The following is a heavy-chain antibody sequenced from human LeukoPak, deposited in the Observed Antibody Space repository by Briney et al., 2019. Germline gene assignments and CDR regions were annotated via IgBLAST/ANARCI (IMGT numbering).Heavy chain of an antibody. D-gene: IGHD1-26*01. CDR1: GFTFSSYE. CDR3: AKGRGWEASYYYYYMDV. Sequence: QAGGSLRLSCAASGFTFSSYEMNWVRQAPGKELEWVSYISSSSSTIYYADSVKGRFTISRDNAKNSLYLQMNSLRAEDTAVYYCAKGRGWEASYYYYYMDVWGKGTTVTISS. J-gene: IGHJ6*03. V-gene: IGHV3-48*01. CDR2: ISSSSSTI.